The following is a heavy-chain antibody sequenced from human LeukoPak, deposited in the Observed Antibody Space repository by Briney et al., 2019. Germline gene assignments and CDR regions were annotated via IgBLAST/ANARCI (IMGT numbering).Heavy chain of an antibody. CDR3: ARNRNWNYFGFDP. CDR2: IYYSGST. J-gene: IGHJ5*02. Sequence: KPSETLSLTCTVSGGSISSYYWSWIRQPPGKGLEWIGYIYYSGSTNYNPSLKSRVTISVDTSKNQFSLKLSSVTAADTAVYYCARNRNWNYFGFDPWGQGTLVTVSS. D-gene: IGHD1-7*01. CDR1: GGSISSYY. V-gene: IGHV4-59*12.